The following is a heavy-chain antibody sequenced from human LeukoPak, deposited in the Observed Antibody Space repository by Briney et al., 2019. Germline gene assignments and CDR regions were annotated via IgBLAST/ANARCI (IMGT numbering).Heavy chain of an antibody. V-gene: IGHV4-34*01. CDR3: ARDRGYDILTGLNLHAFDI. J-gene: IGHJ3*02. CDR2: INHSGST. D-gene: IGHD3-9*01. CDR1: GGSFSGYY. Sequence: SETLSLTCAVYGGSFSGYYWSWIRQPPGKGLEWIGEINHSGSTNYNPSLKIRVTISVDTSKNQFSLKLSSVTAADTAVYYCARDRGYDILTGLNLHAFDIWGQGTMVTVSS.